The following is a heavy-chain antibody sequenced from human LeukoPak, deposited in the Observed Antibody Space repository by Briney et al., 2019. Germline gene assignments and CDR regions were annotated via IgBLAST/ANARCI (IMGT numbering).Heavy chain of an antibody. D-gene: IGHD4-11*01. CDR3: ATYPVTYFDY. CDR1: GGSISGGGYS. V-gene: IGHV4-30-2*01. Sequence: SETLSLTCAVSGGSISGGGYSWSWIRQPPGKGLEWIGYIYHSGGTYYNPSLKSRVTISVAKSKNQFSLKLSSATAADTAVYSCATYPVTYFDYWGQGTLVTVSS. CDR2: IYHSGGT. J-gene: IGHJ4*02.